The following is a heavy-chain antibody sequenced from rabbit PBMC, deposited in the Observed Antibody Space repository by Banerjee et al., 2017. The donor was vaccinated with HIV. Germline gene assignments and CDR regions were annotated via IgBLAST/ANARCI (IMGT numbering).Heavy chain of an antibody. V-gene: IGHV1S45*01. D-gene: IGHD1-1*01. CDR3: ARDLPSSGDAWDL. CDR1: GFSFSSDYH. CDR2: IETGSGAST. J-gene: IGHJ4*01. Sequence: QEQLEESGGDLVKPEGSLTLTCTASGFSFSSDYHMCWVRQAPGKGLEWIACIETGSGASTWYASWASGRFTISKTSSTTVILQMTSLTAADTATYACARDLPSSGDAWDLWGPGTLVTVS.